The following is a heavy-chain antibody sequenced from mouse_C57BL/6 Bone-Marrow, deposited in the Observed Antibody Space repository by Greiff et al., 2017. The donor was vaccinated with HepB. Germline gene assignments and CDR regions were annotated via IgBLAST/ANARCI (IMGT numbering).Heavy chain of an antibody. V-gene: IGHV5-4*01. D-gene: IGHD1-1*01. J-gene: IGHJ2*01. Sequence: DVKLVESGGGLVKPGGSLKLSCAASGFTFSSYAMSWVRQTPEKRLEWVATISDGGSYTYYPDNVKGRFTISRDNAKNNLYLQMSHLKSEDTAMYYCARDRTTVVATGVDYWGQGTTLTVSS. CDR2: ISDGGSYT. CDR1: GFTFSSYA. CDR3: ARDRTTVVATGVDY.